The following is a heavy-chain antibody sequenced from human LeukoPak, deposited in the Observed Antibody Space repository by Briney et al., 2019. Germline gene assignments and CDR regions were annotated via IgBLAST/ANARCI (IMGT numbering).Heavy chain of an antibody. CDR3: ATDRGVATMGYDASDI. CDR2: FDPEDGET. J-gene: IGHJ3*02. V-gene: IGHV1-24*01. CDR1: GYTLTELS. D-gene: IGHD5-12*01. Sequence: ASVKVSCKVSGYTLTELSMHWVRQAPGKGLEWMGGFDPEDGETIYAQKFQGRVTMTEDTSTDTAYMELSSLRSEDTAVYYCATDRGVATMGYDASDIWGQGTMVTVSS.